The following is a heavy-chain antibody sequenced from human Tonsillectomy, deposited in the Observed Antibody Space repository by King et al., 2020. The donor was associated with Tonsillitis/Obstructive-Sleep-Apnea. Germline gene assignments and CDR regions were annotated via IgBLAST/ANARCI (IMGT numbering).Heavy chain of an antibody. CDR2: INHSGST. D-gene: IGHD1-14*01. Sequence: VQLQQWGAGLLKPSETLSLTCAVYGGSFSGYYWSWIRQPPGKGLEWIGEINHSGSTNYNPSLKSRVTISVDTSKNPFSLKLSSVTAADTAVYYCARSDSPEYYFDYWGQGTLVTVSS. V-gene: IGHV4-34*01. CDR1: GGSFSGYY. CDR3: ARSDSPEYYFDY. J-gene: IGHJ4*02.